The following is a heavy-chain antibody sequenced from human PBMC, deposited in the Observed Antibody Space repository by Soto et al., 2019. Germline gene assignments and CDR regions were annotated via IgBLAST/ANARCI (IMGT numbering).Heavy chain of an antibody. J-gene: IGHJ6*02. D-gene: IGHD3-16*01. CDR2: ISPYNGKT. V-gene: IGHV1-18*01. CDR3: AMVDNYVTPAPQDV. CDR1: GYIFVNYG. Sequence: QVQLVQSGDEVRKPGSSVKVSCKASGYIFVNYGIAWVRQAPGQGLEWMGWISPYNGKTHYGSKVQGRLTMTTDTPTSTAYMDLGSLTSDDTAVYYWAMVDNYVTPAPQDVWGQGTTVTVSS.